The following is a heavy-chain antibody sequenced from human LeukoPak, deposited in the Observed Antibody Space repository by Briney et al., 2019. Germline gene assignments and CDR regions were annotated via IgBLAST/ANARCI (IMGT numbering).Heavy chain of an antibody. CDR1: GYTFTSLD. V-gene: IGHV1-8*01. CDR2: INPKSGNT. J-gene: IGHJ4*02. CDR3: ARVDGSPDY. D-gene: IGHD2-15*01. Sequence: ASVKVSCKASGYTFTSLDINWVRQATGQGLEWMGWINPKSGNTGCAQQFQGRVTITRDTSRSTVYMELSSLRSEDTAVYYCARVDGSPDYWGQGTLVTVSS.